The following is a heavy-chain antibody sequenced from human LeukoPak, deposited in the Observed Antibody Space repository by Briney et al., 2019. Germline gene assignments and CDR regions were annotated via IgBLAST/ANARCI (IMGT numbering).Heavy chain of an antibody. CDR2: INHSGST. V-gene: IGHV4-34*01. Sequence: SETLSLTCAVYGGSFSGYYWSWIRQPPGKGLEWIGEINHSGSTNYNPSLKSRVTISVDTSKNQFSLKLSSVTAADTAVYYCARGYWFDPWGQGTLVTVSS. J-gene: IGHJ5*02. CDR3: ARGYWFDP. CDR1: GGSFSGYY.